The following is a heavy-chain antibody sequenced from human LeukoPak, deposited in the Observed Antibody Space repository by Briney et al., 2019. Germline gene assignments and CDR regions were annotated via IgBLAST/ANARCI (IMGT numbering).Heavy chain of an antibody. D-gene: IGHD6-13*01. CDR3: ARDTNGYTKPYYFDY. V-gene: IGHV1-18*01. CDR1: GYTFTSYG. CDR2: ISAYNGNT. J-gene: IGHJ4*02. Sequence: ASVTVSCKASGYTFTSYGISWVRQAPGQGLEWMGWISAYNGNTNYAQKLQGRVTMTTDTSTSTAYMELRSLRSDDTAVYYCARDTNGYTKPYYFDYWSQGTLVTVSS.